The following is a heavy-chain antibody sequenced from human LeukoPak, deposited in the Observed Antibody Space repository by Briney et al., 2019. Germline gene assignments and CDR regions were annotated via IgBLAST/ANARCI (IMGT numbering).Heavy chain of an antibody. V-gene: IGHV4-34*01. D-gene: IGHD5-18*01. J-gene: IGHJ4*02. CDR1: GGSFSGDY. Sequence: SETLSLTCAVYGGSFSGDYWSWIRQPPGKGLEWIGEVNHSGSTYYNPSLKSRVTISVDTSKNQFSLKLSSVTAADTAVYYCASSSVDTAMVTSSLFDYWGQGTLVTVSS. CDR3: ASSSVDTAMVTSSLFDY. CDR2: VNHSGST.